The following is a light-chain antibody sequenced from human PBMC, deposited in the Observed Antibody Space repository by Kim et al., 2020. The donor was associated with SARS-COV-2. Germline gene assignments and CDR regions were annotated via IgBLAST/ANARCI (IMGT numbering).Light chain of an antibody. V-gene: IGLV3-1*01. Sequence: SYELTQPPSVSVYPGQTASITCSGDKLGDKYACWYQQKPGQSPVLVIYQDSKRPSGIPERFSGSNSGNTATLTISGTQAMDEADYYCQAWDSRTGVFGTG. CDR3: QAWDSRTGV. CDR2: QDS. J-gene: IGLJ1*01. CDR1: KLGDKY.